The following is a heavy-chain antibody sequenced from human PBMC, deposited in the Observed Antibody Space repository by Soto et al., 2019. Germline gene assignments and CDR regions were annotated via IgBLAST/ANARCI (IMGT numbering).Heavy chain of an antibody. J-gene: IGHJ4*02. CDR3: ARGRESYKWNDVGY. CDR1: GGSISSGDYY. V-gene: IGHV4-61*08. D-gene: IGHD1-1*01. Sequence: PSETLSLTCTVSGGSISSGDYYWTWIRQPPGKGLEWIGYIYYSGSTNYNPSLKSRVTISLETSKNQFSLKLRSVTAADTAVYYCARGRESYKWNDVGYWGQGTLVTVSS. CDR2: IYYSGST.